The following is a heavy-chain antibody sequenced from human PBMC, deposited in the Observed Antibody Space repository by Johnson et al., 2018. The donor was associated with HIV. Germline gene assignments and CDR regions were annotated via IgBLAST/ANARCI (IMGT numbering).Heavy chain of an antibody. Sequence: QMLLVESGGGVVQPGRSLRLSCAASAFTFSSYAMHWVRQAPGKGLEWVAVISYDASNKYYADSVKGRFTISRDNSKNTLYLQMNSLRTEDTAVYYCARVRGGTGHGAFDIWGPGTMVTVSS. J-gene: IGHJ3*02. CDR3: ARVRGGTGHGAFDI. V-gene: IGHV3-30*04. CDR1: AFTFSSYA. CDR2: ISYDASNK.